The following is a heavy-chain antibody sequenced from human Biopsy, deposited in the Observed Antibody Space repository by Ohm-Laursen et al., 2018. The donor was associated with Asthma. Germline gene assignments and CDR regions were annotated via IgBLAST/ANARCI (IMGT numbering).Heavy chain of an antibody. J-gene: IGHJ4*02. CDR1: GGSINNFY. V-gene: IGHV4-59*01. Sequence: GTLSLTCTVSGGSINNFYWSWIRQPPGKGLESIGHVYYSGSTNYNPSLKSRVTISIDASKNHFSLKLTSVTAADTAVYYCARGVDRVTGLLDHFDSWGQGTLVIVSS. CDR2: VYYSGST. D-gene: IGHD2-21*02. CDR3: ARGVDRVTGLLDHFDS.